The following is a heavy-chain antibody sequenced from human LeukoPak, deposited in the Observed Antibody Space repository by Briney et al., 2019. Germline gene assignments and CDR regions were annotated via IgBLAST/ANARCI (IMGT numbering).Heavy chain of an antibody. CDR2: ISSSGNTI. J-gene: IGHJ4*02. CDR3: ERDGGWGSHYMVY. Sequence: GGSLRLSCAASGFTFSDYYMSWIRQAPGKGLEWVSYISSSGNTIYYADSVKGRFTISRDNAKNSLYLQMNSLRAEDTAVYYCERDGGWGSHYMVYWGRGPLPTFPP. CDR1: GFTFSDYY. V-gene: IGHV3-11*01. D-gene: IGHD3-10*01.